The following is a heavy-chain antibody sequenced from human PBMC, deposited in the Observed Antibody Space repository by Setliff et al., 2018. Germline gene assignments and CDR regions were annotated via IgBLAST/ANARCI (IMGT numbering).Heavy chain of an antibody. CDR3: ARNNVVVTDYFYDY. J-gene: IGHJ4*02. V-gene: IGHV4-39*01. Sequence: SETLSLTCTVSGGSISTSSYWGWIRQPPGKGLEWIGSIYYSGTTYYNPSLKSRVTISVDTSKNQFSLKLSSVTAADTAVYYCARNNVVVTDYFYDYWGQGTLVTVSS. CDR1: GGSISTSSY. CDR2: IYYSGTT. D-gene: IGHD2-21*02.